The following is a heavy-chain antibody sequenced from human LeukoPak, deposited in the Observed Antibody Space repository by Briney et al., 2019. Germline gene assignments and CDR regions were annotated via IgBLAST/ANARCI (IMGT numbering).Heavy chain of an antibody. Sequence: ASVKVSCKASGYTFTSYDINWVRQAPGQGLEWMGWINPNSGGTNYAQKFQGRVTMTRDTSISTAYMELSRLRSDDTAVYYCARGTESYYYDSSGYYPGNHAFDIWGQGTMVTVSS. CDR2: INPNSGGT. J-gene: IGHJ3*02. CDR3: ARGTESYYYDSSGYYPGNHAFDI. D-gene: IGHD3-22*01. CDR1: GYTFTSYD. V-gene: IGHV1-2*02.